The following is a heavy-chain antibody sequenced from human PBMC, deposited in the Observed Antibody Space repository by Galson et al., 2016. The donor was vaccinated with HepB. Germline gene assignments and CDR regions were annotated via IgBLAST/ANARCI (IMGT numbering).Heavy chain of an antibody. CDR3: VRGSTAPDV. CDR2: DSMDGRRK. J-gene: IGHJ6*04. CDR1: GFTFNRRG. Sequence: SLRLSCAASGFTFNRRGMHWVRQAPGKGLEWVAADSMDGRRKFYADSVRGRFTISRDDSNNMLFLQMNSLKTEDTGVYYCVRGSTAPDVWGKGTTVTVSS. V-gene: IGHV3-30*03. D-gene: IGHD1-26*01.